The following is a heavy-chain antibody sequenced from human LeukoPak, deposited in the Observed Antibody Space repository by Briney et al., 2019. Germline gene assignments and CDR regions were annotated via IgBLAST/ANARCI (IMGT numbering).Heavy chain of an antibody. D-gene: IGHD2-15*01. J-gene: IGHJ4*02. Sequence: PGGSLRLSCAASGFTFSSYAMSWVRQAPGKGLEWVSAISGSGGSTYYADSVKGRFTISRDNSKNTLYLQMNSLRAEDTAVYYFAKGENLRGGSWPKGGGVYWGQGTLVTVSS. CDR3: AKGENLRGGSWPKGGGVY. CDR1: GFTFSSYA. CDR2: ISGSGGST. V-gene: IGHV3-23*01.